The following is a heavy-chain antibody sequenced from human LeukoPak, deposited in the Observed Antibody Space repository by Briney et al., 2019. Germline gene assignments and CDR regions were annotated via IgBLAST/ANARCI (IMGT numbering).Heavy chain of an antibody. V-gene: IGHV4-61*02. Sequence: SETLSLTCTVSGGSISSSSYYWGWIRQPAGKGLEWIGRIYTSGSTNYNPSLKSRVTMSVDTSKNQFSLKLSSVTAADTAVYYCARDGVGANPFDYWGQGTLVTVSS. CDR3: ARDGVGANPFDY. CDR2: IYTSGST. CDR1: GGSISSSSYY. D-gene: IGHD1-26*01. J-gene: IGHJ4*02.